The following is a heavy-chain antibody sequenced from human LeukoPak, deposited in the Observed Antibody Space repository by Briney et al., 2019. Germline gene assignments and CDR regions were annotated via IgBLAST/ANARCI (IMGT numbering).Heavy chain of an antibody. CDR3: ARGVVIAPQTFDY. D-gene: IGHD2-21*01. CDR1: GGSIRTYY. CDR2: IYYSGST. Sequence: PSETLSLTCTVAGGSIRTYYWSWIRQPPGKGLEWIGYIYYSGSTNYSPSLKSRVTISVDTSKNQFSLRLSSVTAADTAVYYCARGVVIAPQTFDYWGQGTLVTVSS. J-gene: IGHJ4*02. V-gene: IGHV4-59*01.